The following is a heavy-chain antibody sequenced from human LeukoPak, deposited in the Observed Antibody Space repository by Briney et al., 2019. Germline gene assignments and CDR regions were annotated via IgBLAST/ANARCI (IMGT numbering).Heavy chain of an antibody. CDR2: ISSSSSTI. D-gene: IGHD2-2*01. CDR3: ARGQIVVVPAAIGPHHFDY. J-gene: IGHJ4*02. V-gene: IGHV3-48*01. CDR1: GFTFSSYS. Sequence: GGSLRLSCAASGFTFSSYSMNWVRQAPGKGLEWVSYISSSSSTIYYADSVKGRFTISRDNAKNSLYLQMNSLRAEDTAVYYCARGQIVVVPAAIGPHHFDYWGQGTLVTVSS.